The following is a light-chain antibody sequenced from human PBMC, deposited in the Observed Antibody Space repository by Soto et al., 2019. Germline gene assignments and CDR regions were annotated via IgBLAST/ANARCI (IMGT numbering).Light chain of an antibody. CDR1: QSVSSSY. Sequence: EIVLTQSPGTLSLSPGERATLSCRASQSVSSSYLAWYQQKPGQAPRLLIYGASSRATGIPDRFSGSGSGTDFTLTISRLEPEDFAVYYCKQYGSSPTFGQGTKVDLK. CDR3: KQYGSSPT. CDR2: GAS. J-gene: IGKJ1*01. V-gene: IGKV3-20*01.